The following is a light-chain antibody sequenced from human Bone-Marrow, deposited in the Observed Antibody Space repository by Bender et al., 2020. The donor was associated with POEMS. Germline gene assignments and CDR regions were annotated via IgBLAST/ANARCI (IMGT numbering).Light chain of an antibody. J-gene: IGLJ3*02. CDR2: EVS. CDR1: SSDVGGYNY. CDR3: SSYTRSSIWV. Sequence: QSALTQPASVSGSPGQSITISCTGTSSDVGGYNYVSWFQQHPGKAPKLMIYEVSNRPSGVSNRFSGSKSGNTASLTISGLQAEDEGDYYCSSYTRSSIWVFGGGTKLTVL. V-gene: IGLV2-14*01.